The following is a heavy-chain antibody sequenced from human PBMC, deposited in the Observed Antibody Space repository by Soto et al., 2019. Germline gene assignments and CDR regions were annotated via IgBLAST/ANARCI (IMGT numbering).Heavy chain of an antibody. V-gene: IGHV3-23*01. Sequence: GGSLRLSCAASGFTFSSYAMNWVRQAPGKGLEWVSTISGSDDTTYYADSVKGRFTISRDISKNTLYLQMNVLRAEDTAVYYCAKDTSLRSYYGSGSYLFDYWGQGTLVTVSS. J-gene: IGHJ4*02. CDR1: GFTFSSYA. CDR2: ISGSDDTT. CDR3: AKDTSLRSYYGSGSYLFDY. D-gene: IGHD3-10*01.